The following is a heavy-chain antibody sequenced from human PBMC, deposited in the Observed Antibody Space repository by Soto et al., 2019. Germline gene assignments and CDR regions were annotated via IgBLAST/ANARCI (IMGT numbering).Heavy chain of an antibody. CDR2: IFSNDEK. CDR3: AHFRNFWSGSTHFDI. V-gene: IGHV2-26*01. D-gene: IGHD3-3*01. J-gene: IGHJ3*02. CDR1: GFSLSNAKMR. Sequence: SGPTLVNPTETLTLTCTVSGFSLSNAKMRVSWIRQPPGKALEWLAHIFSNDEKSYSTSLKSRLTISKDTSKSQVVLTLTNMDPVDTATYYCAHFRNFWSGSTHFDIWGQGTMVTVSS.